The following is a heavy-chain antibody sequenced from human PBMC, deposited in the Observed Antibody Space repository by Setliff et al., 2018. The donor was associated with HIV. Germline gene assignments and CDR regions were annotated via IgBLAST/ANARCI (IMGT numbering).Heavy chain of an antibody. J-gene: IGHJ6*03. V-gene: IGHV1-69*13. CDR1: SYTFIGYY. Sequence: ASVKVSCKASSYTFIGYYIHWVRQAPGQGLEWMGWIIPMFGTTNYAQKFQGRVTITADESTSTVYMELTSLRFEDTAVYYCARVGEMATIGYSYYYMDVWGKGTTVTVSS. CDR2: IIPMFGTT. CDR3: ARVGEMATIGYSYYYMDV. D-gene: IGHD5-12*01.